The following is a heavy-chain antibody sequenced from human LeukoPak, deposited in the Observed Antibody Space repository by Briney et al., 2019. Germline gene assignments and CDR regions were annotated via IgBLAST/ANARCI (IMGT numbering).Heavy chain of an antibody. V-gene: IGHV4-39*01. CDR1: GGSISSSSYY. CDR3: ARQSAGYYYYMDV. CDR2: IYYSGST. Sequence: SETLSLTCTVSGGSISSSSYYWGCIRQPPGKGLECIGSIYYSGSTYYNPSLKSRVTISVDTSKNQFSLKLSSVTAADTAVYYCARQSAGYYYYMDVWGKGTTVTVSS. J-gene: IGHJ6*03.